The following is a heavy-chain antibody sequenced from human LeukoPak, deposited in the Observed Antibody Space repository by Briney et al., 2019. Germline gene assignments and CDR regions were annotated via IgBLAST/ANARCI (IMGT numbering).Heavy chain of an antibody. Sequence: LDTLSLTCTVSGGSISSYYWSWIRQPAGKGLEWIGRFYTSGSTNYNPSLKSRVTMSVDTSKNQFSLKLSSVTAADTAVYYCASASEAGVHFDYWGQGTLVTVSS. J-gene: IGHJ4*02. CDR3: ASASEAGVHFDY. CDR1: GGSISSYY. V-gene: IGHV4-4*07. D-gene: IGHD2-8*01. CDR2: FYTSGST.